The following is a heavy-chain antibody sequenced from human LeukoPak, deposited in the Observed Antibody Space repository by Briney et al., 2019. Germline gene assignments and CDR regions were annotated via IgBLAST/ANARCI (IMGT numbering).Heavy chain of an antibody. D-gene: IGHD2-8*01. CDR1: GFTFRSYL. Sequence: GGSLRLSCAASGFTFRSYLMSWVRQAPGKGLEWVAIIKSDGSESYYVDSVKGRFIISRDNAKNLVYLHMNSLRAEDTAVYYRARDEGVSWFGPWGQGTLVTVSS. V-gene: IGHV3-7*03. CDR3: ARDEGVSWFGP. CDR2: IKSDGSES. J-gene: IGHJ5*02.